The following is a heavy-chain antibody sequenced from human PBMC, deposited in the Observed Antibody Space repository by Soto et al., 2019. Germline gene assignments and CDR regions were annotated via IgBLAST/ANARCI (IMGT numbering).Heavy chain of an antibody. D-gene: IGHD2-15*01. J-gene: IGHJ6*02. CDR2: IIPIFGTA. CDR1: GGTFSSYA. CDR3: ASPGTHCSGGSCYPNYYYGMDV. V-gene: IGHV1-69*12. Sequence: QVQLVQSGAEVKKPGSSVKVSCKASGGTFSSYAISWVRQAPGQGLEWMGGIIPIFGTANYAQKFQGRVTITADESTSTAYMELSSLRSEDTAVYYCASPGTHCSGGSCYPNYYYGMDVWGQGTTVTVSS.